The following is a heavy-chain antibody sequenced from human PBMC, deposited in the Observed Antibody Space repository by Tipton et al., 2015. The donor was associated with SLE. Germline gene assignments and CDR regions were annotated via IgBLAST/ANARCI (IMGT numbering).Heavy chain of an antibody. CDR1: GFTFSSYS. Sequence: SLRLSCAASGFTFSSYSMNWVRQAPGKGLEWVSSISSSSSYIYYADSVKGRFTISRDNAKNSLYLQMNSLRAEDTAVYYCASGSRDGELLRRLLLSEYFQHWGQGTLVTVSS. V-gene: IGHV3-21*01. CDR2: ISSSSSYI. CDR3: ASGSRDGELLRRLLLSEYFQH. J-gene: IGHJ1*01. D-gene: IGHD1-26*01.